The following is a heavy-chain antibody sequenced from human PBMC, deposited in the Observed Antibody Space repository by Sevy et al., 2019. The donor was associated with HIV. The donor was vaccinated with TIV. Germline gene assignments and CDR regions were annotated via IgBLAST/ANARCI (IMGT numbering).Heavy chain of an antibody. J-gene: IGHJ2*01. Sequence: GGSLRLSCAASGFTVSNNYMSWVRQAPGKGLEWVSVIYTGGSTYYVDSVEGRFTISRDDSKNTVYLEMNNLSAEDTAIYYCARDHGGVQDWYFDLWGRGTLVTVSS. CDR1: GFTVSNNY. CDR2: IYTGGST. D-gene: IGHD2-8*02. CDR3: ARDHGGVQDWYFDL. V-gene: IGHV3-53*01.